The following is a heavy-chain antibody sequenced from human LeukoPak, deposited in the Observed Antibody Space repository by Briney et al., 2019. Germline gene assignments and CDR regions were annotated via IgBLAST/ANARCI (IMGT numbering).Heavy chain of an antibody. V-gene: IGHV3-23*01. D-gene: IGHD3-16*02. CDR2: ISGSGTP. J-gene: IGHJ4*02. CDR3: AKGLRLGEVSTGVDY. CDR1: GFTFSSYA. Sequence: GGSLRLSCAASGFTFSSYAMSWVRQAPGKGLEWVSAISGSGTPYYADSVKGRFTISRDNSKNTLYLQMNSLRAEDTAIYYCAKGLRLGEVSTGVDYWGQGTLVTVSS.